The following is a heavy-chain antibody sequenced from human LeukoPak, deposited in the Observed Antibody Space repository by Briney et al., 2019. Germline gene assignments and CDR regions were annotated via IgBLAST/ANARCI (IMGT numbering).Heavy chain of an antibody. CDR3: VTAAGLGVYYFDY. Sequence: GSLGLSRAASGFTFSSYSMNWVRQAPGKGLEWVSSISSSSSYIYYADSVKGRFTISRDNAKNSLYLQMNSLRAEDTAVYYCVTAAGLGVYYFDYWGQGTLVTVSS. D-gene: IGHD6-13*01. V-gene: IGHV3-21*01. CDR2: ISSSSSYI. J-gene: IGHJ4*02. CDR1: GFTFSSYS.